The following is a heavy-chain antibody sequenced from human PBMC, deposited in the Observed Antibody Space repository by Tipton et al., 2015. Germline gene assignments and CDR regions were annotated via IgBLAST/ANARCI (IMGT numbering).Heavy chain of an antibody. CDR3: ARAHDRSGSILWGDAFDI. J-gene: IGHJ3*02. CDR2: RIPVLDIA. Sequence: QLVQSGAEVKKPGSSVKVSCKASGGTFSSYAISWVRQAAGQGIEWMGWRIPVLDIANYAQKSLGRVTITADKSASTAYMELSSLRSEDTAVYYCARAHDRSGSILWGDAFDIWGQGTMVTVSS. V-gene: IGHV1-69*09. D-gene: IGHD3-22*01. CDR1: GGTFSSYA.